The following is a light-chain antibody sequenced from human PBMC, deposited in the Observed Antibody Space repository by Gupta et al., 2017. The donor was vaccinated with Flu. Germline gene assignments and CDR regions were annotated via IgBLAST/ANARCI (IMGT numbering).Light chain of an antibody. J-gene: IGLJ2*01. CDR2: DVD. CDR3: SSYTTSRTLV. V-gene: IGLV2-14*04. Sequence: TISCTGSSSDGGAYNYFAWYQQYPGYALNLIISDVDNRSLGVSHRFSGSTSGNTASLTSSGLHAEDEADYYCSSYTTSRTLVFGGGTKLTVL. CDR1: SSDGGAYNY.